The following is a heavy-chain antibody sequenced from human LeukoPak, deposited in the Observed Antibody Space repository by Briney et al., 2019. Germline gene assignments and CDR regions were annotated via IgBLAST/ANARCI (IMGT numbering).Heavy chain of an antibody. D-gene: IGHD3-3*01. Sequence: GGSLRLSCAASAFSFVSNWMSWVRQAHGDCLGWVANIKQDGSGAYYGDSMKGRVTISRDNVKKSVYLQMNSLRAEATAIYYCARDTAIDDFWSGYGSWGQGTLVTVSS. J-gene: IGHJ5*02. CDR2: IKQDGSGA. CDR1: AFSFVSNW. V-gene: IGHV3-7*01. CDR3: ARDTAIDDFWSGYGS.